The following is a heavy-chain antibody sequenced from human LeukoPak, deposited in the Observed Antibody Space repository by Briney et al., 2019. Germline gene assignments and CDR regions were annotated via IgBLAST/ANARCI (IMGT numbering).Heavy chain of an antibody. CDR1: YGALSGYY. J-gene: IGHJ5*02. V-gene: IGHV4-34*01. CDR3: ARGGGLRRSWLDL. D-gene: IGHD3-10*01. Sequence: SETLSLTCGVEYGALSGYYWTWIRQPPGKGLEWIGEIHHSGGSNYNASLMSRVTISLDTSKNQFSLKLTSMTAADTATYFCARGGGLRRSWLDLWGQGTLVTVSS. CDR2: IHHSGGS.